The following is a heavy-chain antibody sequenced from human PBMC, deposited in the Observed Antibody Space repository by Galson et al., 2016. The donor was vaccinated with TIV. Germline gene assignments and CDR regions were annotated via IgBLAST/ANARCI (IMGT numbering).Heavy chain of an antibody. CDR3: ARGHYYDSSCYSFDF. CDR1: GYTFTSFD. V-gene: IGHV1-8*01. CDR2: MSPSNGNP. J-gene: IGHJ4*02. D-gene: IGHD3-22*01. Sequence: SVKVSCKASGYTFTSFDISWIRQAPGQGLEWMGWMSPSNGNPGYAQKFRGRITVTRHPSTTTFYMELSGLTSEDTAVYYCARGHYYDSSCYSFDFWGQGTLVTVSS.